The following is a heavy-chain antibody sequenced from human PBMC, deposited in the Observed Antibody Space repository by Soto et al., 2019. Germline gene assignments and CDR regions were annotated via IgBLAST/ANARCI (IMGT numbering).Heavy chain of an antibody. V-gene: IGHV1-3*01. D-gene: IGHD2-15*01. J-gene: IGHJ5*02. CDR2: INAGNGNT. CDR1: GYTFTSYA. CDR3: ARDAPPSDCSGGSCYRAYYTNWFDP. Sequence: ASVKVSCKASGYTFTSYAMHWVRQAPGQRLEWMGWINAGNGNTKYSQKFQGRVTITRGTSASTAYMELSSLRSEDTAVYYCARDAPPSDCSGGSCYRAYYTNWFDPWGQGTLVTVPQ.